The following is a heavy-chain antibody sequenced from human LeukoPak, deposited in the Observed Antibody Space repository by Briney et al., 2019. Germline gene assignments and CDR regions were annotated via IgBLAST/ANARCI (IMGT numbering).Heavy chain of an antibody. Sequence: SEALSLTCTVSGGSISSYYWSWIRQPPGKGLEWIGYIYYSGSTNYNPSLKSRVTISVDTSKNQFSLKLSSVTAADTAVYYCAXXEGPXXYGMDVXGQXTXXXXSS. V-gene: IGHV4-59*01. J-gene: IGHJ6*02. CDR3: AXXEGPXXYGMDV. CDR2: IYYSGST. CDR1: GGSISSYY.